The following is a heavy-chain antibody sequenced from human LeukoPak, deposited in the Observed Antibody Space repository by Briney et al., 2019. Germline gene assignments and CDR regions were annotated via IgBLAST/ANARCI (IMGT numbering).Heavy chain of an antibody. V-gene: IGHV3-21*01. CDR3: VKRQFDTSGYFFDY. Sequence: PGGSLRLSCAASGFSFSDYSMHWVRQAPGKGLEWVSSISSGSTYKYFADSLKGRFTISRDNAKNALYLQMNSLRAEDSAVYYCVKRQFDTSGYFFDYWGQGTLVTVSS. D-gene: IGHD3-22*01. CDR1: GFSFSDYS. CDR2: ISSGSTYK. J-gene: IGHJ4*02.